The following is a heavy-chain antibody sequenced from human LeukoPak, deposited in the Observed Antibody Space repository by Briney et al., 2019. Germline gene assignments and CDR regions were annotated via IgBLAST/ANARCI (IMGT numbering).Heavy chain of an antibody. CDR3: AREDRYCSSTSCYYYYYYMDV. D-gene: IGHD2-2*01. CDR2: IYYSGST. J-gene: IGHJ6*03. CDR1: GGSFSGYY. V-gene: IGHV4-34*01. Sequence: SETLSLTCAVYGGSFSGYYWSWIRQPPGKGLEWIGSIYYSGSTYYNPSLKSRVTISVDTSKNQFSLKLSSVTAADTAVYYCAREDRYCSSTSCYYYYYYMDVWGKGTTVTVSS.